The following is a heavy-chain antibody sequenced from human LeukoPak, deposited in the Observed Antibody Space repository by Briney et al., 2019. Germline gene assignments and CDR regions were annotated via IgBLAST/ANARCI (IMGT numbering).Heavy chain of an antibody. CDR2: IKHDGSEI. D-gene: IGHD5-12*01. Sequence: GGSLRLSCAASGFTFSSYWINWVRQAPGKGLEWVANIKHDGSEIYYVDSVKGRFTISRDNAKNSLYLQMNSLRAEDTAVYYWARLARGYPDYWGQGTLVTVSS. CDR3: ARLARGYPDY. V-gene: IGHV3-7*05. CDR1: GFTFSSYW. J-gene: IGHJ4*02.